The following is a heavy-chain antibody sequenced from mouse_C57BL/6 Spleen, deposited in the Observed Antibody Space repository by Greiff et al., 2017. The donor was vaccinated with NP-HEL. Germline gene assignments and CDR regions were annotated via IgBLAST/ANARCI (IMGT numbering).Heavy chain of an antibody. V-gene: IGHV14-4*01. J-gene: IGHJ3*01. CDR3: TTEGSNYTWFAY. CDR2: IDPENGDT. D-gene: IGHD2-5*01. Sequence: EVQLQQSGAELVRPGASVKLSCTASGFNIKDDYMHWVKQRPEQGLEWIGWIDPENGDTEYASKFQGKATITADTSSNTAYLQLSSLTSEDTAVYYCTTEGSNYTWFAYWGQGTLVTVSA. CDR1: GFNIKDDY.